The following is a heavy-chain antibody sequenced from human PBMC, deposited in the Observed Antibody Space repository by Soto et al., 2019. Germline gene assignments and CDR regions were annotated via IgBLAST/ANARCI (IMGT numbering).Heavy chain of an antibody. CDR3: ARSLAARRPYATSALNWFDP. J-gene: IGHJ5*02. Sequence: ASVKVSCKASGGTFSSYAISWVRQAPGQGLEWMGGIIPIFGTANYAQKFQGRVTITADKSTSTAYMELSSLRSEDTAVYYCARSLAARRPYATSALNWFDPWGQGTLVTVSS. CDR1: GGTFSSYA. D-gene: IGHD6-6*01. V-gene: IGHV1-69*06. CDR2: IIPIFGTA.